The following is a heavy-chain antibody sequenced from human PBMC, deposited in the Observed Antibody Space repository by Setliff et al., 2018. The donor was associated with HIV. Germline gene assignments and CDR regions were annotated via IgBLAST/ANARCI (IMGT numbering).Heavy chain of an antibody. CDR3: AALTTGYYFDY. V-gene: IGHV4-31*03. CDR1: GGSINSGNNY. Sequence: SETLSLTCTVSGGSINSGNNYWSWIRQHPGKGLEWIGFIYYSGTTYYNPSLKSRVTISVDTSKNQFSLQLTSVTAADTAVYYCAALTTGYYFDYWGQGTVVTVSS. CDR2: IYYSGTT. J-gene: IGHJ4*02. D-gene: IGHD2-15*01.